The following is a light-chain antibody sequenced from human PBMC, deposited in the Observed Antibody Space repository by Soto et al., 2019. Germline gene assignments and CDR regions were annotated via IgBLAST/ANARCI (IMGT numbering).Light chain of an antibody. CDR3: QQYYNATRT. Sequence: DIVMTQSPDSLAVSLGERATINCKSSQSVFYSSNNKNYLAWYQQKPGQPPKLLIYWASTRESGVPDRFSGSGSGTDFTLTISSLQAEDVEVYYCQQYYNATRTFGQGTKVEIK. CDR2: WAS. CDR1: QSVFYSSNNKNY. J-gene: IGKJ1*01. V-gene: IGKV4-1*01.